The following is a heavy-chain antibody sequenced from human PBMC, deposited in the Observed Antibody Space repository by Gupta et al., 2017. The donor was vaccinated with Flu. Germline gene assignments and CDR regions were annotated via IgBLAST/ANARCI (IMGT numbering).Heavy chain of an antibody. CDR1: YS. D-gene: IGHD3-22*01. CDR3: AGAEYYYDSSGYPLDY. CDR2: ISSSSSYI. J-gene: IGHJ4*02. V-gene: IGHV3-21*01. Sequence: YSMNWVRQAPGKGLEWVSSISSSSSYIYYADSVKGRFTISRDNAKNSLYLQMNSLRAEDTAVYYCAGAEYYYDSSGYPLDYWGQGTLVTVSS.